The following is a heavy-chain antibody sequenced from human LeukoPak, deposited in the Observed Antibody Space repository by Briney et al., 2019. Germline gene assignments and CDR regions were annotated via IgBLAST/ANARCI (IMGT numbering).Heavy chain of an antibody. V-gene: IGHV1-8*03. J-gene: IGHJ4*02. Sequence: ASVKVPCKASGYTFTHYVLMWVRQAAGQGLEGMGWMNPYSGNTGYAQKFQGRVTITRDTSITTAYMELSSLISEDSVLYYCAMRAHSGSYCVAFGDWRQGTPVTVS. CDR1: GYTFTHYV. CDR3: AMRAHSGSYCVAFGD. D-gene: IGHD1-26*01. CDR2: MNPYSGNT.